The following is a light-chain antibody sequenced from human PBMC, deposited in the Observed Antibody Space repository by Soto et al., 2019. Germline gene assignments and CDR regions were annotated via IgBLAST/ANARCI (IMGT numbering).Light chain of an antibody. Sequence: EIVLTQSPGTLSLSPGERATLSCRASQTVTSSHLGWYQQKPGQAPRLLIYDASSRATGIPDRFSGSGSGTDFTLTISRLEPEDFAVYYCQHYGSFGQGTKQEIK. J-gene: IGKJ2*01. CDR3: QHYGS. V-gene: IGKV3-20*01. CDR2: DAS. CDR1: QTVTSSH.